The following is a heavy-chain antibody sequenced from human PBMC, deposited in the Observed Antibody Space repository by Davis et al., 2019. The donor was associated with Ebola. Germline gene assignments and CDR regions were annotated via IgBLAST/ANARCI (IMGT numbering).Heavy chain of an antibody. V-gene: IGHV3-21*01. D-gene: IGHD6-19*01. Sequence: GESLKISCAASGFGFSSFIMNWVRQAPGKGLEWVSSISCSSAYIYYADSVKGRFTISRDNAKNSLYLQMNSLRAEDTAVYYCAIVAVAGFDYWGQGTLVPVSS. CDR3: AIVAVAGFDY. J-gene: IGHJ4*02. CDR2: ISCSSAYI. CDR1: GFGFSSFI.